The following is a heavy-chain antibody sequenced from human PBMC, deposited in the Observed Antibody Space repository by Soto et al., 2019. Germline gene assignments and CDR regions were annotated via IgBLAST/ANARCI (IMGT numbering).Heavy chain of an antibody. D-gene: IGHD3-10*01. V-gene: IGHV3-33*01. CDR2: QWYDGSNK. J-gene: IGHJ3*02. CDR1: GFTFSSYG. Sequence: QVQLVESGGGVVQPGRSLRLSCAASGFTFSSYGMHWVRQAPGKGLARVAVQWYDGSNKYYADSVKGQFTISRDNSKNTLYLQMNSLRAEDTAVYYCARDGSGVGVIWGQGTMVTVSS. CDR3: ARDGSGVGVI.